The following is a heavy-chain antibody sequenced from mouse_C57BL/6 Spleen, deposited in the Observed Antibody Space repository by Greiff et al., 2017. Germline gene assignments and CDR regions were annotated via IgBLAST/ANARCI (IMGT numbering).Heavy chain of an antibody. J-gene: IGHJ2*01. D-gene: IGHD1-1*01. CDR3: ARGYYYGSSYFDY. V-gene: IGHV1-82*01. CDR1: GYAFSSSW. CDR2: IYPGDGDT. Sequence: QVQLQQSGPELVKPGASVKISCKASGYAFSSSWMNWVKQRPGKGLEWIGRIYPGDGDTNYNGKFKGKATLTEDKSSSTAYMQLSSLTSEDSAVYFCARGYYYGSSYFDYWGQGTTLTVSS.